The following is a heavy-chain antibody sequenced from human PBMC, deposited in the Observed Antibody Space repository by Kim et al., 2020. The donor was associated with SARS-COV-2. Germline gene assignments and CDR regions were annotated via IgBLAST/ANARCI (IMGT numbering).Heavy chain of an antibody. D-gene: IGHD2-2*01. Sequence: GGSLGLSCAASGFTLSDYYMSWIRQAPGKGLEWDSYISSSSSYTKYADSVKGGFTTSRDIAKNSLYLQVISLRPEETAMYYCAKVPEGTTAAYYFDFWGRGTLVSVTS. CDR1: GFTLSDYY. J-gene: IGHJ4*02. CDR2: ISSSSSYT. V-gene: IGHV3-11*05. CDR3: AKVPEGTTAAYYFDF.